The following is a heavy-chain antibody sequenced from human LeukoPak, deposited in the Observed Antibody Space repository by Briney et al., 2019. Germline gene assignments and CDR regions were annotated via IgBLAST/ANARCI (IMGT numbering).Heavy chain of an antibody. V-gene: IGHV4-59*12. CDR1: GGSISSYY. D-gene: IGHD2-2*01. CDR3: AIGYCSSTSCYPPQFREY. Sequence: PSETLSLTCTVSGGSISSYYWSWIRQPPGRGLEWIGYIYYSGSTNYNPSLKSRVTMSVDTSKNQFSLKLSSVTAADTAVYYCAIGYCSSTSCYPPQFREYWGQGTLVTVSS. CDR2: IYYSGST. J-gene: IGHJ4*02.